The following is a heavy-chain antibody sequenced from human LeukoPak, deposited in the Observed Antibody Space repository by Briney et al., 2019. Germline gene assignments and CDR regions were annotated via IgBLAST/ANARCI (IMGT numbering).Heavy chain of an antibody. Sequence: PSETLSLTCTVSGGSISSYYWSWIRQPPGKGLEWIGSIYYSGSTYYNPSLKSRVTISVDTSKNQFSLKLSSVTAADTAVYYCARHKRGYDFNFDYWGQGTLVTVSS. J-gene: IGHJ4*02. V-gene: IGHV4-39*01. CDR2: IYYSGST. CDR3: ARHKRGYDFNFDY. D-gene: IGHD5-12*01. CDR1: GGSISSYY.